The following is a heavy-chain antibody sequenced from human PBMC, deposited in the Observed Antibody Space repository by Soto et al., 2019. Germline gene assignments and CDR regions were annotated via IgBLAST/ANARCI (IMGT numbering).Heavy chain of an antibody. CDR1: GGSISSYY. CDR3: ARLHDGDYGVLYFDY. CDR2: IYYSGST. D-gene: IGHD4-17*01. J-gene: IGHJ4*02. V-gene: IGHV4-59*01. Sequence: SETLSLTCTVSGGSISSYYWSWIRQPPGKGLEWIGYIYYSGSTNYNPSLKSRVTISVDTSKNQFSLKLSSVTAADTAVYYCARLHDGDYGVLYFDYWGQGTLVTVSS.